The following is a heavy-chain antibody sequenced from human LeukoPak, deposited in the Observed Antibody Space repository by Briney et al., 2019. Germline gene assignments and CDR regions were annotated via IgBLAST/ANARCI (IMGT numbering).Heavy chain of an antibody. J-gene: IGHJ4*02. D-gene: IGHD4-17*01. CDR2: INHSGYT. CDR3: TRMTTGHDY. V-gene: IGHV4-34*01. Sequence: SETLSLTCAVSGVSFNNYYWSWVRQTPGKGLEWIGEINHSGYTNDSPSLKSRVTLSIDTSRKQFSLNLRSVTVADTGIYYCTRMTTGHDYWGEGTLVTVSS. CDR1: GVSFNNYY.